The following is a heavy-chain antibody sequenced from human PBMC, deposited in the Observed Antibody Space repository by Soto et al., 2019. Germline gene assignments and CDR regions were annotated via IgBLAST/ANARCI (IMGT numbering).Heavy chain of an antibody. CDR3: ARDVTDFWSGHEGMDV. CDR2: IYYSGST. Sequence: KTSETLSLTCTFSCGSIINGGYYWTWIRQHPGKGLEWIGYIYYSGSTYYNPSLKSRVTISVDTSKNQFSLKLTSVTAADTAVYYCARDVTDFWSGHEGMDVWGQGTTVTVSS. V-gene: IGHV4-31*03. J-gene: IGHJ6*02. CDR1: CGSIINGGYY. D-gene: IGHD3-3*01.